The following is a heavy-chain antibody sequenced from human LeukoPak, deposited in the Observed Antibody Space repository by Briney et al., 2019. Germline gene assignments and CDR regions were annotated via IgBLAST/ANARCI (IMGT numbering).Heavy chain of an antibody. D-gene: IGHD3-10*01. J-gene: IGHJ5*02. Sequence: ASVKVSCKASGHTFTSYGISWVRQAPGQGLEWMGWISAYNGNTNYAQKLQGRVTMTTDTSTSTAYMELRSLRSDDTAVYYCARDIRRRLLWFGEIPPFDPWGQGTLVTVSS. V-gene: IGHV1-18*04. CDR3: ARDIRRRLLWFGEIPPFDP. CDR2: ISAYNGNT. CDR1: GHTFTSYG.